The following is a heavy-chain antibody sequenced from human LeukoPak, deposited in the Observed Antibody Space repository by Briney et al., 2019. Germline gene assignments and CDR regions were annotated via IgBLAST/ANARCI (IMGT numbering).Heavy chain of an antibody. CDR1: GGSISSSSYY. CDR3: ARQSEGYFDY. Sequence: SETLSLTCTVSGGSISSSSYYWGWIRQPPGKGLEWIGSIYYSGSTYYNPSLKSRVTISVDTSKNQFSLKLSSVAAADTAVYYCARQSEGYFDYWGQGTLVTVSS. CDR2: IYYSGST. J-gene: IGHJ4*02. V-gene: IGHV4-39*01.